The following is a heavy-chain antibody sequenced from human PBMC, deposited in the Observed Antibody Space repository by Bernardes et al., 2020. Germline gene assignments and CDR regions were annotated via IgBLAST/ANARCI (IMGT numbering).Heavy chain of an antibody. CDR3: ARGGLRYFDWFGGFDY. D-gene: IGHD3-9*01. CDR2: INHSGST. CDR1: GGSFRGSY. J-gene: IGHJ4*02. Sequence: TCAVYGGSFRGSYWSWIRQHPGTGLAWIGEINHSGSTHYNPSLKSRVTISVDTSKNQFSLKLSSVTAADTAVYYCARGGLRYFDWFGGFDYWGQGTLVTVSS. V-gene: IGHV4-34*01.